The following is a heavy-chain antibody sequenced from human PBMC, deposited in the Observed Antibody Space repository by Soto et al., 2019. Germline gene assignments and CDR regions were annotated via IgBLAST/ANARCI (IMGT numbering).Heavy chain of an antibody. V-gene: IGHV5-51*01. CDR2: IYPGDSDT. J-gene: IGHJ3*02. D-gene: IGHD2-21*02. Sequence: PGESLKISCKGSGYSFTSYWIGWVRQMPGKGLEWMGIIYPGDSDTRYSPSFQGQVTISADKSISTAYLQWSSLKASDTAMYYCARDLAYCGGDCYLGAFDIWGQGTMVTVSS. CDR1: GYSFTSYW. CDR3: ARDLAYCGGDCYLGAFDI.